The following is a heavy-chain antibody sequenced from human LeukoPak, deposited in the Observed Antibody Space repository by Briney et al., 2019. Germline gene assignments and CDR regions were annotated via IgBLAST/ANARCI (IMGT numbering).Heavy chain of an antibody. D-gene: IGHD6-19*01. V-gene: IGHV4-59*12. CDR3: AREGRPGSSSGPDY. CDR2: IYYSGST. CDR1: GDSITSYI. J-gene: IGHJ4*02. Sequence: SETLSLTCTDPGDSITSYIWTWIRQPPGKRLEWIGNIYYSGSTNYNPSLRSRVITSEDMSKNQFSLKLSSVTAADTAVYYCAREGRPGSSSGPDYWGQGTLVTVSS.